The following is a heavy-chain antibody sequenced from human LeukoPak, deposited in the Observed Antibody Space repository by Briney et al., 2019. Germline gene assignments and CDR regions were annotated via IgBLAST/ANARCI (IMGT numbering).Heavy chain of an antibody. CDR3: ARDRGSSWYVDY. V-gene: IGHV1-2*02. CDR2: INPTSGGT. D-gene: IGHD6-13*01. Sequence: ASVKVSCKTSGYSFTNYYIHWVRQAPGQGLEWMGWINPTSGGTEYAQKFQGRVTMTGDTSISTAYMGLSRLRSGDTAMYYCARDRGSSWYVDYWGQGTLVTVSS. CDR1: GYSFTNYY. J-gene: IGHJ4*02.